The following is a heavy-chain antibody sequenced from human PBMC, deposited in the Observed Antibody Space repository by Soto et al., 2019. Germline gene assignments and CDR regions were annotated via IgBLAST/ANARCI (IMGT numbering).Heavy chain of an antibody. CDR3: AKNLVVGLPYGLDG. V-gene: IGHV4-34*01. Sequence: VWGGCRGGYCRRRFRTTPGKGLEWIGEINHSGSTNYNPSLKSRVTISVDTSKNQFSLKLSSVTAADTAVYYCAKNLVVGLPYGLDGWVQGTTVPIS. CDR2: INHSGST. D-gene: IGHD2-15*01. J-gene: IGHJ6*02. CDR1: GGCRGGYC.